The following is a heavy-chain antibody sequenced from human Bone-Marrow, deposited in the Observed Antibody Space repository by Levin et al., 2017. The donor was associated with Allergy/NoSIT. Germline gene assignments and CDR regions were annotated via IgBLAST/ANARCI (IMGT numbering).Heavy chain of an antibody. J-gene: IGHJ4*02. CDR3: ATAWVGASLFDY. D-gene: IGHD1-26*01. CDR2: FDPEDGET. V-gene: IGHV1-24*01. Sequence: ASVKVSCKVSGYTLTELSMHWVRQAPGKGLEWMGGFDPEDGETIYAQKFQGRVTMTEDTSTDTAYMELSSLRSEDTAVYYCATAWVGASLFDYWGQGTLVTVSS. CDR1: GYTLTELS.